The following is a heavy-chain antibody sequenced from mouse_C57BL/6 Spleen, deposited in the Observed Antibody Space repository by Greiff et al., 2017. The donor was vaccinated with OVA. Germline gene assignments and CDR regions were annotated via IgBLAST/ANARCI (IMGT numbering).Heavy chain of an antibody. CDR2: IDPSDSET. D-gene: IGHD2-4*01. Sequence: QVQLQQPGAELVRPGSSVKLSCKASGYTFTSYWMHWVKQRPIQGLEWIGNIDPSDSETHYNQKFKDKATLTVDKSSSTAYMQLSSLTSEDSAVYYCARTATMTSSYFDYWGQGTTLTVSS. CDR1: GYTFTSYW. CDR3: ARTATMTSSYFDY. V-gene: IGHV1-52*01. J-gene: IGHJ2*01.